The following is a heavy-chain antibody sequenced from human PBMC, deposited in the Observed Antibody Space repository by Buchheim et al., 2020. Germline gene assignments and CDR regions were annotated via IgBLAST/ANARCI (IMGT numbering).Heavy chain of an antibody. CDR3: TTTFCSDNNCRRNRPYQYGMDV. J-gene: IGHJ6*02. Sequence: QVQLVQSGAEVKTPGSSVKVSCRASGASLNNFAVSWVRQAPGEGLEWVGGVDTIFGTTNYAQQFQGRVTITADKSTNTAYMELRILRSADTAVYYCTTTFCSDNNCRRNRPYQYGMDVWSQGTT. D-gene: IGHD3-3*01. CDR2: VDTIFGTT. CDR1: GASLNNFA. V-gene: IGHV1-69*06.